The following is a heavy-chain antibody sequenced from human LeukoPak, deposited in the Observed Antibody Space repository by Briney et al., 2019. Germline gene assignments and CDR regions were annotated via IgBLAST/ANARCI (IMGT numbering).Heavy chain of an antibody. CDR1: GFTFTNFR. V-gene: IGHV3-74*01. J-gene: IGHJ5*01. D-gene: IGHD1-1*01. CDR2: IQTDGST. CDR3: ARGLHWNDFNWFDS. Sequence: GGSLRLSCAASGFTFTNFRMNWVRQTPGKGLMWVSRIQTDGSTRYAESVKGRFTISRDNAKNTVYLQMNTLSAEDTAIYYCARGLHWNDFNWFDSWGQGTLVTVSS.